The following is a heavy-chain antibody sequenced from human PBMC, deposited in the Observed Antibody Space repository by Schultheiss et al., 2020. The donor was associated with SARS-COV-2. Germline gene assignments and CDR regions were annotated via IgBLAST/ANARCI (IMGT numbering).Heavy chain of an antibody. J-gene: IGHJ6*02. CDR1: GYTLTELS. D-gene: IGHD3-10*01. V-gene: IGHV1-46*01. Sequence: ASVKVSCKVSGYTLTELSMHWVRQAPGQGLEWMGIINPSGGSTSYAQKFQGRVTMTRDTSTSTVYMELRSLRSDDTAVYYCARVPRGSGNGMDVWGQGTTVTVSS. CDR2: INPSGGST. CDR3: ARVPRGSGNGMDV.